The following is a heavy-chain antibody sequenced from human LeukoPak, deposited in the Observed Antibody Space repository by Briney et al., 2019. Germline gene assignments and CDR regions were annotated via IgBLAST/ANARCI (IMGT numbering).Heavy chain of an antibody. J-gene: IGHJ5*02. CDR1: GGSISSYY. CDR2: INHSGST. D-gene: IGHD3-10*01. V-gene: IGHV4-34*01. Sequence: SETLSLTCTVSGGSISSYYWSWIRQPPGKGLEWIGEINHSGSTNYNPSLKSRVTISVDTSKNQFSLKLSSVTAADTAVYYCARPSYYYGSGSYYQAWGQGTLVTVSS. CDR3: ARPSYYYGSGSYYQA.